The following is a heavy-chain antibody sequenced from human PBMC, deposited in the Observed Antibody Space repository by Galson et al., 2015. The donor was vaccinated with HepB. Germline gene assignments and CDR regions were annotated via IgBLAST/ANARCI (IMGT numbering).Heavy chain of an antibody. CDR3: ARVRGGGIAAAGQFDY. J-gene: IGHJ4*02. V-gene: IGHV6-1*01. CDR2: TYYRSKWYN. CDR1: GDSVSSNSAA. Sequence: AISGDSVSSNSAAWNWIRQSPSRGLEWLGRTYYRSKWYNDYAVSVKSRITINPDTSKNQFSLQLNSVTPEDTAVYYCARVRGGGIAAAGQFDYWGQGTLVTVSS. D-gene: IGHD6-13*01.